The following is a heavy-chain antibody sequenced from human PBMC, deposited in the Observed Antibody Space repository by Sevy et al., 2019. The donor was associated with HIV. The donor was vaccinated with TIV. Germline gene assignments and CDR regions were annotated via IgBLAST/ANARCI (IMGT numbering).Heavy chain of an antibody. CDR3: ARLRWDLVVVPGATPGCYFDY. CDR2: VSHSGNT. V-gene: IGHV4-59*08. CDR1: GDSINTYY. J-gene: IGHJ4*02. Sequence: SETLSLTCTVSGDSINTYYWSWIRQPPGKGLEWIGYVSHSGNTNYNPSLTSRVPMSLDTSRNQFSLKVKSVTAADTAVYYCARLRWDLVVVPGATPGCYFDYWGQGTLVTVSS. D-gene: IGHD2-2*01.